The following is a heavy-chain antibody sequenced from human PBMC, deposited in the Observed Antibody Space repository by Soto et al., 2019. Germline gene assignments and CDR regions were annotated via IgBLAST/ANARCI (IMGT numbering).Heavy chain of an antibody. Sequence: SGPTLVNPTQTLTLTCTFSGFSLSTSGVVVGWVRQPPGKALEWLGFIYWNDDKRYSPSLKSSLTITKDTSTNQVVLTMTNMDPVDTATYYCAHEDVYYYGMDVWGQGTTVTVSS. CDR2: IYWNDDK. CDR3: AHEDVYYYGMDV. J-gene: IGHJ6*02. V-gene: IGHV2-5*01. CDR1: GFSLSTSGVV.